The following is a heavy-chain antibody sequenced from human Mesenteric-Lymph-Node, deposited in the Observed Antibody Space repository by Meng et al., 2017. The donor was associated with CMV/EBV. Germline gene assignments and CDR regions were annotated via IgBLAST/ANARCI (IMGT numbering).Heavy chain of an antibody. CDR2: ISESGGST. CDR3: AKDGSGNYYRGYFFDF. D-gene: IGHD3-10*01. CDR1: GVSFSTYA. V-gene: IGHV3-23*01. Sequence: GESLKISCAASGVSFSTYAMTWVRQAPGKGLEWVSAISESGGSTFYADSVKGRFTISRDNPENTVYLQMNSLRAEDTAIYYCAKDGSGNYYRGYFFDFRGQGTLVTVSS. J-gene: IGHJ4*02.